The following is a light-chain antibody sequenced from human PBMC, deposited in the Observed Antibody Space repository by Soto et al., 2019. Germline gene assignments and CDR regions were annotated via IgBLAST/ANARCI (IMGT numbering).Light chain of an antibody. CDR2: TNN. CDR3: AAWDDSLNGVV. J-gene: IGLJ2*01. V-gene: IGLV1-44*01. CDR1: SSIIGSNA. Sequence: QSVLTQPPSASETPGQRVTISCSGGSSIIGSNAVNWYRQLPGTAPKLLIYTNNQRPSGVPDRFSGSKSGTSASLAISGLQSEDEADYYCAAWDDSLNGVVFGGGTKLTVL.